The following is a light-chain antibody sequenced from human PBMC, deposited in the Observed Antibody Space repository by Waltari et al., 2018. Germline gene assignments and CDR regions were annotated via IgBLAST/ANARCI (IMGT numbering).Light chain of an antibody. J-gene: IGLJ2*01. CDR3: SSYAGSSKGV. CDR2: AVS. V-gene: IGLV2-23*02. Sequence: QSALTQPASVSGSPGQSITLSRTGTSSDVGNYKRVSWYKQHPGKAPKLMIYAVSKRPSGVSDRFSGSKSGDMASLTISGLQPEDEAEYFCSSYAGSSKGVFGGGTKVTVL. CDR1: SSDVGNYKR.